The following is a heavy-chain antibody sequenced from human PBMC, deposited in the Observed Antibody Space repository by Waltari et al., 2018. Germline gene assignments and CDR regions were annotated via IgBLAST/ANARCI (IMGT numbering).Heavy chain of an antibody. Sequence: EVQLVESGGGLVQPGGSLRLSCTASGVTLSTNYMSWVRQTPGKGLGWVSIIYPGGSTYYADSVEDRFTISRDDSKNTIFLQMNTLTVADTAVYYCARDIDGGNSRGGPTFDDWGQGTLVTVSS. V-gene: IGHV3-66*01. CDR1: GVTLSTNY. D-gene: IGHD2-21*01. CDR2: IYPGGST. CDR3: ARDIDGGNSRGGPTFDD. J-gene: IGHJ4*02.